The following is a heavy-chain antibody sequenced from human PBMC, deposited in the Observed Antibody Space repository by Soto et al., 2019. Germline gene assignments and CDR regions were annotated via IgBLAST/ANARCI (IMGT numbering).Heavy chain of an antibody. CDR1: GGSISSSNW. D-gene: IGHD2-2*01. CDR2: IYHSGST. Sequence: SETLSLTCAVSGGSISSSNWWSWVRQPPGKGLEWMGEIYHSGSTNYNPSLKSRVTISVDKSKNQFSLKLSSVTAADTAVYYCARVGVCSSSSCAYYYYYGMDVWGQGTTVTVSS. CDR3: ARVGVCSSSSCAYYYYYGMDV. V-gene: IGHV4-4*02. J-gene: IGHJ6*02.